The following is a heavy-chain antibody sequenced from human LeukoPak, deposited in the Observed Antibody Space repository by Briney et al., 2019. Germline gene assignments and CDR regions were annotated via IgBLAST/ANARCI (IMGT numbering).Heavy chain of an antibody. V-gene: IGHV4-30-4*01. Sequence: SQTLSLTCTVSGGSISSGDYYWSWIRQPPGKGLEWIGYIYYSGSTYYNPSLKSRVTISVDTSKNQFSLKLSSVTAADTAVYYCARGPHYHDSRGYAFDIWGQGTMVTVSS. CDR1: GGSISSGDYY. J-gene: IGHJ3*02. CDR3: ARGPHYHDSRGYAFDI. D-gene: IGHD3-22*01. CDR2: IYYSGST.